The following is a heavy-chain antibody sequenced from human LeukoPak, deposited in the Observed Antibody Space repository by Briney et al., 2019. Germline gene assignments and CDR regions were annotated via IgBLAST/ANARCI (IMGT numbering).Heavy chain of an antibody. V-gene: IGHV3-66*01. Sequence: GSLRLSCAASGFTVSSNYMSWVRQAPGKGLEWVSVIYSGGSTYYADSVKGRFTISRDNSKNTLYLQVNSLRAEDTAVYYCARDRRIAVAGQYYYYYGMDVWGQGTTVTVSS. CDR3: ARDRRIAVAGQYYYYYGMDV. D-gene: IGHD6-19*01. J-gene: IGHJ6*02. CDR1: GFTVSSNY. CDR2: IYSGGST.